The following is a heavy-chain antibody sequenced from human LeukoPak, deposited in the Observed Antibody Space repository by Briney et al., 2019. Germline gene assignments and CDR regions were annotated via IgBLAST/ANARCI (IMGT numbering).Heavy chain of an antibody. CDR3: AASDGEQQLAL. CDR2: ISWNGVTT. Sequence: GGSLRLSCAASGFSFRGYTMHWVRQPPGKGLEWVSLISWNGVTTYYGDSVKGRFTISRDDSKNSLYLQMNSLRSEDSAFYYCAASDGEQQLALWGQGTLVTVSS. V-gene: IGHV3-43*01. J-gene: IGHJ4*02. D-gene: IGHD6-13*01. CDR1: GFSFRGYT.